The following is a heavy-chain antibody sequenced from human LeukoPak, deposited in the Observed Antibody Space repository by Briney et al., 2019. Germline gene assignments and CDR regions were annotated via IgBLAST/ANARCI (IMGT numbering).Heavy chain of an antibody. CDR1: GFTFSTYW. V-gene: IGHV3-74*01. Sequence: GGSLRLSCAASGFTFSTYWMHWVRQAPGKGLVWVSRIKSDGSTNYADSVKGRFTISRDNAKSTLSLQMNSLRPEDTGVYYCARAPSEIGGYYPEYFRHWGQGTLVTVSS. CDR3: ARAPSEIGGYYPEYFRH. CDR2: IKSDGST. J-gene: IGHJ1*01. D-gene: IGHD3-3*01.